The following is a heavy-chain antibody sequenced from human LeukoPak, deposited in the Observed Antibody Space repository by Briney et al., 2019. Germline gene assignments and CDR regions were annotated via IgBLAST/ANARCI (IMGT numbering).Heavy chain of an antibody. V-gene: IGHV3-30*04. CDR3: ARDSQAGYYYDSSRSYYFDY. Sequence: WGSLRLSCAASGFTFSSYAMHWVRQAPGKGLEWVGVISYDGSNKYYADSVKGRFTISSDNSKNTLYLQMNSLRAEDTAVYYCARDSQAGYYYDSSRSYYFDYWAREPWSPSPQ. CDR2: ISYDGSNK. CDR1: GFTFSSYA. J-gene: IGHJ4*02. D-gene: IGHD3-22*01.